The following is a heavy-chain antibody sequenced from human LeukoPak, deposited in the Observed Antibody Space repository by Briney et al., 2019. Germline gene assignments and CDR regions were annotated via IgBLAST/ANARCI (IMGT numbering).Heavy chain of an antibody. D-gene: IGHD6-13*01. Sequence: SVKVSCKASGGSFSSYGFSWVRQAPGQGLEWMGRIIPIIGVGKYAQKFQGRVTITADKSTTTTYMELSSLRSEDTGMDYFARGNIAAAGEGSQPWGRGPLVTFSS. V-gene: IGHV1-69*04. CDR3: ARGNIAAAGEGSQP. CDR2: IIPIIGVG. CDR1: GGSFSSYG. J-gene: IGHJ1*01.